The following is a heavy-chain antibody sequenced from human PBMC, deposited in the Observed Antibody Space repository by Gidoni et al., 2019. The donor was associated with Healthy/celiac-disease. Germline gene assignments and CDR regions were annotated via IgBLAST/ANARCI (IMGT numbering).Heavy chain of an antibody. Sequence: QVQLVESGGGVVQPGRSLRLSCAASGFTFSSCGMVWVRQAPGKGLEWVAVIWYDGSKKYYADSVKGRFTISRDNSKNPLYLQMNSLRAEDTAVYYCARDYSSSWYLGGGFDYWGQGTLVTVSS. D-gene: IGHD6-13*01. CDR1: GFTFSSCG. CDR3: ARDYSSSWYLGGGFDY. CDR2: IWYDGSKK. V-gene: IGHV3-33*01. J-gene: IGHJ4*02.